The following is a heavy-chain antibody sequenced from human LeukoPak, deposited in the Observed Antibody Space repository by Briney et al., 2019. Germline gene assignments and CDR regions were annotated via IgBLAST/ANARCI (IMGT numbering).Heavy chain of an antibody. CDR1: GGSISSYY. CDR2: IYYSGST. D-gene: IGHD3-22*01. V-gene: IGHV4-59*12. J-gene: IGHJ4*02. CDR3: ARGGAAQRGYYDSSGYYSF. Sequence: SETLSLTCTVSGGSISSYYWSWIRQPPGKGLEWIGYIYYSGSTNYNPSLKSRVTISVDTSKNQFSLKLSSVTAADTAVYYCARGGAAQRGYYDSSGYYSFWGQGTLVTVSS.